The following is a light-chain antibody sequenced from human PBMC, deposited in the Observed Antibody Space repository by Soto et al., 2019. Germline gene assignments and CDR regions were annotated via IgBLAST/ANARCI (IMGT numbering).Light chain of an antibody. V-gene: IGKV1-5*03. J-gene: IGKJ2*01. Sequence: DIQMTQSPSTLSASVGDRVTITCRASQSINNWLAWYQQKPGKAPKLLIYRASGLESGVPSRFSGSGSGTEFTLTISSLQPDDFATYYCQQYNSFPYTFGQGTKLDI. CDR2: RAS. CDR3: QQYNSFPYT. CDR1: QSINNW.